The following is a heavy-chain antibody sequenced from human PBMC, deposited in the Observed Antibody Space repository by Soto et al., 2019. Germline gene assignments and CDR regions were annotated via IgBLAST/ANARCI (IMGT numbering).Heavy chain of an antibody. CDR1: GFTFSSYA. CDR2: ISGSGSST. CDR3: AKDGEQWLVYYYFDY. J-gene: IGHJ4*02. D-gene: IGHD6-19*01. V-gene: IGHV3-23*01. Sequence: GGSLRLSCAASGFTFSSYAVSWVRQAPGKGLEWVSAISGSGSSTYYADSVKGRFTISRDTSKNTLYLQMNSLRAEDTAVYYCAKDGEQWLVYYYFDYWGQGTLVTVSS.